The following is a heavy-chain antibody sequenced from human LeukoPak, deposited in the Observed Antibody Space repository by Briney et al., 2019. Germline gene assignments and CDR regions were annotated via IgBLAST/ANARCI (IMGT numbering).Heavy chain of an antibody. CDR3: ARQVTYYDILTGYLGAFDI. Sequence: SETLSLTCAVYGGSFSGYYWSWIRQPPGKGLEWIGEINHSGSTNYNPSLKSRVTISVDTSKNQFSLKLSSVTAADTAVYYCARQVTYYDILTGYLGAFDIWGQGTMVTVSS. J-gene: IGHJ3*02. CDR2: INHSGST. V-gene: IGHV4-34*01. D-gene: IGHD3-9*01. CDR1: GGSFSGYY.